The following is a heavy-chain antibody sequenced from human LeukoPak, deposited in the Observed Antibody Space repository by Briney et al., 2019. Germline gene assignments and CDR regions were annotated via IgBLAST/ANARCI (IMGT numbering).Heavy chain of an antibody. D-gene: IGHD3-10*01. CDR1: GGSISSYY. CDR3: ARVSMVRGDIQRYFDY. CDR2: INYSGST. Sequence: SETLSLTCTVSGGSISSYYWSWIRQPPGKGLEWIGYINYSGSTIYNPSPMSRVTILVDTSTNQFSHKLSSVTAADPAVYYCARVSMVRGDIQRYFDYWGQGTLVTVSS. V-gene: IGHV4-59*01. J-gene: IGHJ4*02.